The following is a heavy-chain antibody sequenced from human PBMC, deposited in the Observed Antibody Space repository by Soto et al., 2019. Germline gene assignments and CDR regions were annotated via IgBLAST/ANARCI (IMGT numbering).Heavy chain of an antibody. D-gene: IGHD6-13*01. Sequence: QVQLVESGGGVVQPGRSLRLSCAASGFTFSSYGMHWVRQAPGKGLEWVAVISYDGSNKYYADSVKGRFTISRDNSKNXLXXQMNSLRAEDTAVYYCATLQGAPRKEQQLVPNRDYWGQGTLVTVSS. V-gene: IGHV3-30*03. CDR2: ISYDGSNK. CDR3: ATLQGAPRKEQQLVPNRDY. J-gene: IGHJ4*02. CDR1: GFTFSSYG.